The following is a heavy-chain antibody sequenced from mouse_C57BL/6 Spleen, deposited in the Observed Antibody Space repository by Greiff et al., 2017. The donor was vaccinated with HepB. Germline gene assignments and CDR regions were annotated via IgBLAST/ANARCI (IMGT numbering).Heavy chain of an antibody. CDR3: ARRHSNFVFDY. J-gene: IGHJ2*01. D-gene: IGHD2-5*01. CDR1: GYTFTSYW. Sequence: QVQLQQPGAELVRPGSSVKLSCKASGYTFTSYWMHWVKQRPIQGLEWIGNIDPSDSETHYNQKFKDKATLTVDKSSSTAYMQLSSLTSEDSAVYYCARRHSNFVFDYWGQGTTLTVSS. CDR2: IDPSDSET. V-gene: IGHV1-52*01.